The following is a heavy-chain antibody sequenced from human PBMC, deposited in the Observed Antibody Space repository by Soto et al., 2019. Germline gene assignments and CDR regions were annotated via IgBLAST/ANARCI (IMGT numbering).Heavy chain of an antibody. CDR2: IRYDGSNE. V-gene: IGHV3-33*01. J-gene: IGHJ4*02. CDR3: ARHNSGYVKIDY. Sequence: PGGSLSLSCAVSGLIFSGYGMYWVRLAPGKGLEWVAVIRYDGSNEEYEDSVKGRFTISRDKSISTASLQWSSLKASDTAMYFCARHNSGYVKIDYWGQGTPDPISS. CDR1: GLIFSGYG. D-gene: IGHD5-12*01.